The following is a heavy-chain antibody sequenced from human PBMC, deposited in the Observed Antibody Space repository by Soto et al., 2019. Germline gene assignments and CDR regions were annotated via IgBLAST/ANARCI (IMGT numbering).Heavy chain of an antibody. CDR1: GFTFSSYA. CDR3: AKHPIIDYDDSSGYYQNFDY. D-gene: IGHD3-22*01. V-gene: IGHV3-23*01. Sequence: GGSLRLSCAASGFTFSSYAMSWVRQAPGKGLEWVSAISGSGGSTYYADSVKGRFTISRDNSKNTLYLQMNSLRAEDTAVYYCAKHPIIDYDDSSGYYQNFDYWGQGTLVTVSS. CDR2: ISGSGGST. J-gene: IGHJ4*02.